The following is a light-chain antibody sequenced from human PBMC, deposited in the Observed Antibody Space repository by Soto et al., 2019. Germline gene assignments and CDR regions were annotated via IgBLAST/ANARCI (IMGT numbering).Light chain of an antibody. CDR1: QGISNY. J-gene: IGKJ2*01. Sequence: DIQMAQSPSAMSASVGDRVTITCRASQGISNYLAWFQQKPGKVPKRLIYAASSLQTGVPSRFSGSGSGTEFTLTISSMQPEDFTTNYYIKHYSYPYTFGQGTKLEIK. V-gene: IGKV1-17*03. CDR3: IKHYSYPYT. CDR2: AAS.